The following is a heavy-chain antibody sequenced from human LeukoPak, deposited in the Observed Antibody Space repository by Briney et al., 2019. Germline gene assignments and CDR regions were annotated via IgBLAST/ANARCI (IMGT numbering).Heavy chain of an antibody. D-gene: IGHD3-3*01. CDR1: GFTFSSYA. J-gene: IGHJ4*02. V-gene: IGHV3-23*01. CDR2: ISGSGGST. CDR3: AREPFWSGYFANLHFDY. Sequence: GGSLRLSCAASGFTFSSYAMSWVRQAPGKGLEWVSAISGSGGSTYYADSVKGRFTISRDNSKNTLYLQMNSLRAEDTAVYYCAREPFWSGYFANLHFDYWGQGTLVTVSA.